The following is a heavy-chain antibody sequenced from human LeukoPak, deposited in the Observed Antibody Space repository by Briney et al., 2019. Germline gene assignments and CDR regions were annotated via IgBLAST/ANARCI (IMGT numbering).Heavy chain of an antibody. CDR2: INPNSGGT. J-gene: IGHJ3*02. CDR1: GYTFTGYY. CDR3: ARDGWQQLVLGAFDI. Sequence: ASVKVSCKASGYTFTGYYMHWVRQAPGQGLEWMGWINPNSGGTNYAQKFQGRVTMTRDTSISTAYMELSRLRSDDTAVYYCARDGWQQLVLGAFDIWGQGTMVTVSS. V-gene: IGHV1-2*02. D-gene: IGHD6-13*01.